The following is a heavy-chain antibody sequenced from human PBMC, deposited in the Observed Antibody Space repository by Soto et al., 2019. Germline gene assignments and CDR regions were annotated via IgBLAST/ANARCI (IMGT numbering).Heavy chain of an antibody. Sequence: ASVKVSCKASGGTFSSYAISWVRQAPGQGLEWMGGIIPTFGTANYAQKFQGRVTITADESTSTAYMELSSLRSEDTAVYYCAEGRGYSYRFDPWGQGTLVTVSS. CDR2: IIPTFGTA. J-gene: IGHJ5*02. CDR3: AEGRGYSYRFDP. D-gene: IGHD5-18*01. CDR1: GGTFSSYA. V-gene: IGHV1-69*13.